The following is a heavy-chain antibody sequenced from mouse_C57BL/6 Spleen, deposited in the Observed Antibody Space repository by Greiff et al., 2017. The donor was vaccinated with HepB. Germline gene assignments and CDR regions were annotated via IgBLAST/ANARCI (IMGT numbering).Heavy chain of an antibody. J-gene: IGHJ3*01. CDR2: IYPGSGST. Sequence: VQLQQPGAELVKPGASVKMSCKASGYTFTSYWITWVKQRPGQGLEWIGDIYPGSGSTNYNEKFKSKATLTVDTSSSTAYMQLSSLTSEDSAVYYCARAPYGSHIFAYWGQGTLVTVSA. CDR1: GYTFTSYW. V-gene: IGHV1-55*01. D-gene: IGHD1-1*01. CDR3: ARAPYGSHIFAY.